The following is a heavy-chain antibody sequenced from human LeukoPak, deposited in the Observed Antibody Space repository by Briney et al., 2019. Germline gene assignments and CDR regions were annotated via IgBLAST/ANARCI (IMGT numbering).Heavy chain of an antibody. CDR2: IYPGDSES. J-gene: IGHJ4*02. CDR1: GYSFTSYW. Sequence: GESLKISCKGSGYSFTSYWIGWVRQMPGKGLEWMGIIYPGDSESRYSPSFQGQVTISADKSISTAYLQWSSLKASDTATYYCARPLLVSSLRGYGYWGQGTLVSVSS. V-gene: IGHV5-51*01. D-gene: IGHD5-12*01. CDR3: ARPLLVSSLRGYGY.